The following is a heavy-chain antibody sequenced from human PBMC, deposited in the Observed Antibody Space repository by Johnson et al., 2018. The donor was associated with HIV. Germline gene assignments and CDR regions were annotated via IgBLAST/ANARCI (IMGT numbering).Heavy chain of an antibody. J-gene: IGHJ3*02. Sequence: QVQLVESGGGVVQPGRSLRISCAASGFTFSNYAMHWVRQAPGKGLEWVAVLSYDGSNKYYADSVKGRFTISRDNSKNTLYLQMNSLRGEDTAVYYCASPRYSSRGGAFDIWGQGTMVTVSS. CDR2: LSYDGSNK. CDR1: GFTFSNYA. D-gene: IGHD6-19*01. CDR3: ASPRYSSRGGAFDI. V-gene: IGHV3-30*04.